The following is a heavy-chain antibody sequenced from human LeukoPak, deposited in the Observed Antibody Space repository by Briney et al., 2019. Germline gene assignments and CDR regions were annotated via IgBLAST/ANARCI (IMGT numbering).Heavy chain of an antibody. CDR2: IKQDGSEE. CDR1: GFTFSNYA. J-gene: IGHJ4*02. CDR3: ASERTGKVARY. Sequence: GGSLRLSCAAPGFTFSNYAMHWVRQAPGKGLEWVANIKQDGSEEYYVDYVKGRFTISRDNAKNSLYLQMNSLRAEDTAVYYCASERTGKVARYWGRGTLVTVSS. V-gene: IGHV3-7*05. D-gene: IGHD5-12*01.